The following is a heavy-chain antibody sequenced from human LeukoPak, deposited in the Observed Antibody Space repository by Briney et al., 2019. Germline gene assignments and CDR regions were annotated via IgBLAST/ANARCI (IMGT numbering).Heavy chain of an antibody. J-gene: IGHJ4*02. CDR3: AGSWNIHFDY. CDR2: IRYGGSDI. D-gene: IGHD1/OR15-1a*01. Sequence: PGGSLRLSCAASGFMFNVYGMHWVRQAPGKGLEWVAVIRYGGSDINYADSVKGRFTISRDNSKNTLYLEMNSLRVEDTAVYFCAGSWNIHFDYWGQGTLVTVSS. CDR1: GFMFNVYG. V-gene: IGHV3-30*02.